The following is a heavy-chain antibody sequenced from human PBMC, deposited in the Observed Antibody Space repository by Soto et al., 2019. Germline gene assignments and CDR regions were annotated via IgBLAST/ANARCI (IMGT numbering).Heavy chain of an antibody. Sequence: QVQLVESGGGVVQPGRSLRLSCAASGFTFSSYAMHWVRQAPGKGLEWVAVISYDGSNKYYADSVKGRFTISGDNSKNTLYLQMNSLRAEDTAVYYCARTGASSGSAYYYYGMDVWGQGTTVTDSS. D-gene: IGHD3-22*01. CDR3: ARTGASSGSAYYYYGMDV. CDR1: GFTFSSYA. V-gene: IGHV3-30-3*01. J-gene: IGHJ6*02. CDR2: ISYDGSNK.